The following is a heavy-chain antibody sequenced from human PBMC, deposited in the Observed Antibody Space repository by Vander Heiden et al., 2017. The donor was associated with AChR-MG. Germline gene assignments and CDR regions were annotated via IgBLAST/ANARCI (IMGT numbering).Heavy chain of an antibody. V-gene: IGHV5-10-1*03. D-gene: IGHD6-13*01. CDR1: GYNFSTYW. Sequence: EAQLVQSGAEVKKPGESVRISCQRPGYNFSTYWTNWVRQMPGKGLEWMGRIDPSDSYTNYSPSFQGHVTISADKSTSTAYLQWSSLRASDTAIYYCARKQQLSSWGQGTKVTVSS. J-gene: IGHJ3*01. CDR2: IDPSDSYT. CDR3: ARKQQLSS.